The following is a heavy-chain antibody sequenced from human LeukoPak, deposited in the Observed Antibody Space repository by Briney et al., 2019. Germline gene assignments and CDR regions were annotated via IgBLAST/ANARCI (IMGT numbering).Heavy chain of an antibody. J-gene: IGHJ4*02. CDR2: VYYDGTS. D-gene: IGHD5-24*01. V-gene: IGHV4-39*01. CDR1: GGSINSHSYY. Sequence: PSETLFLTCTVSGGSINSHSYYWGWIRQPPGTGLEWIGSVYYDGTSYSNPSLKSRVGVFVDTSRDQFSLDLDFVTAADTALYYCVRHVSTNTGYFDSCGQGTLVSVSS. CDR3: VRHVSTNTGYFDS.